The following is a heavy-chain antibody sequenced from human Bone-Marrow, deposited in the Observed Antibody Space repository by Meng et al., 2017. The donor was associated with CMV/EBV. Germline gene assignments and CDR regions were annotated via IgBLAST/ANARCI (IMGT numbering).Heavy chain of an antibody. CDR3: ARDGDRGIFGVGEDAFDI. CDR1: GFTFDDYG. CDR2: IKQDESEK. D-gene: IGHD3-3*01. V-gene: IGHV3-7*01. J-gene: IGHJ3*02. Sequence: GESLKISCAASGFTFDDYGMTWVRQAPGKGLEWVANIKQDESEKNYVASVKGRFTISRDNAENSLYLQMNSLRAEDTAVYYCARDGDRGIFGVGEDAFDIWGQGTMVTVSS.